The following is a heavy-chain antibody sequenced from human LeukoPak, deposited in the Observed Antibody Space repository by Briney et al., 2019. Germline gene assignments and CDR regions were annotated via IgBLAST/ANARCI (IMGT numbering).Heavy chain of an antibody. Sequence: SVKVSCKASGGTFSSYAISWVRQAPGQGLEWMGGIIPIFGTANYAQKFQGRVTITADEFTSTAYMELSSLRSEDTAVYYCAREQMATIPYFDYWGQGTLVTVSS. J-gene: IGHJ4*02. CDR3: AREQMATIPYFDY. CDR2: IIPIFGTA. D-gene: IGHD5-24*01. V-gene: IGHV1-69*13. CDR1: GGTFSSYA.